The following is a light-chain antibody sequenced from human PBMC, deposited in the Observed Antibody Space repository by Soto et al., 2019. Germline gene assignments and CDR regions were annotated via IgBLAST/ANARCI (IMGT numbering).Light chain of an antibody. CDR1: QSISSW. J-gene: IGKJ1*01. CDR3: QQYNSYPWT. V-gene: IGKV1-5*03. Sequence: DIQMTQSRTTLSASVGDRVIITCRASQSISSWLAWYQQKPGKAPKLLIYKASSLESGVPSRFSGSGSGTEVTLTISSLQPDDFATYYCQQYNSYPWTFGQGTKVEIK. CDR2: KAS.